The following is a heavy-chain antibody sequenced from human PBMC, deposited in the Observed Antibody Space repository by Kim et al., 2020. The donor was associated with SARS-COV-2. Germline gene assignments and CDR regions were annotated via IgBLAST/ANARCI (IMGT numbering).Heavy chain of an antibody. V-gene: IGHV1-2*06. D-gene: IGHD3-10*01. CDR1: GYTFTGNY. CDR3: AREFSGAFDI. J-gene: IGHJ3*02. Sequence: ASVKVSCKASGYTFTGNYMHWVRQAPGQGLEWMGRIKPNSGVTNYAQNFQDRVTMTRDTSISTAYMELSSLTSDDTAMYCCAREFSGAFDIWGQGTMVTV. CDR2: IKPNSGVT.